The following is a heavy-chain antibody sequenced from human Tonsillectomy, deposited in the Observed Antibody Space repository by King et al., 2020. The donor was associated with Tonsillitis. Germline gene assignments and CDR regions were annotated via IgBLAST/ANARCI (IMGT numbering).Heavy chain of an antibody. Sequence: QLVQSGGEVKKPGASVKVSCKASGYTFTGYYIHWVRQAPGQGLEWVGWINPNSGGTNYAQKFQGRVTMTRDTSISTAYMELSSLRSDDTAVYYCARDSELWFGENDYWGQGTLVTVSS. D-gene: IGHD3-10*01. CDR2: INPNSGGT. V-gene: IGHV1-2*02. CDR3: ARDSELWFGENDY. CDR1: GYTFTGYY. J-gene: IGHJ4*02.